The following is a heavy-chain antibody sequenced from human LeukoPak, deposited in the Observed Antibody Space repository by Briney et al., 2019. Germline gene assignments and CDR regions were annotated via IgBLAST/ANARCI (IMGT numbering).Heavy chain of an antibody. CDR3: AELGATGAPAGDY. CDR2: ISSSGSTI. D-gene: IGHD1-26*01. Sequence: PGGSLRLSCAASGFTFSDYYMSWIRQAPGKGLEWVSYISSSGSTIYYADSVKSRFTISRDNAKNSLYLQMNSLRAEDTAVYCCAELGATGAPAGDYWGQGTLVTVSS. V-gene: IGHV3-11*01. CDR1: GFTFSDYY. J-gene: IGHJ4*02.